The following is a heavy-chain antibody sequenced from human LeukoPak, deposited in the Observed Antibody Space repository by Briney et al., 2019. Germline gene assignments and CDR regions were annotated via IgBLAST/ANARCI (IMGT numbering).Heavy chain of an antibody. Sequence: LETLSLTCAVYVGSFGGYYWSWIREPPGKGLEWIGEMNHRGSTNYNPSLLSRVTLSVDTSKQQFSLKVSSVTAADTAVYYCAEGRSVLDIWGQGTMVTVS. CDR3: AEGRSVLDI. V-gene: IGHV4-34*01. D-gene: IGHD3-3*01. CDR2: MNHRGST. J-gene: IGHJ3*02. CDR1: VGSFGGYY.